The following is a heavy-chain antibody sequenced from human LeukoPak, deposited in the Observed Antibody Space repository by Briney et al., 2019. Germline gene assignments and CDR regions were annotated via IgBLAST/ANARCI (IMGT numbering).Heavy chain of an antibody. Sequence: GGSLRLSCAASGFTFSSYSMNWVRQAPGKGLEWVSSISSSSSYIYYADSVKSRFTISRDNAKNSLYLQMNSLRAEDTAVYYCARERCGGDCYFDYWGQGTLVTVSS. J-gene: IGHJ4*02. CDR1: GFTFSSYS. V-gene: IGHV3-21*01. CDR3: ARERCGGDCYFDY. D-gene: IGHD2-21*02. CDR2: ISSSSSYI.